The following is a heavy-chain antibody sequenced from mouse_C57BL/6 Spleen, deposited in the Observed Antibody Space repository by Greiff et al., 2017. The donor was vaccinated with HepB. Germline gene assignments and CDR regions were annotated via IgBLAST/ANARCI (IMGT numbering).Heavy chain of an antibody. Sequence: QVQLKQPGAELVMPGASVKLSCKASGYTFTSYWMHWVKQRPGQGLEWIGEIDPSDSYTNYNQKFKGKSTLTVDKSSSTAYMHLSSLTSEDSAVYYCASSTVAKDYWGQGTSVTVSS. CDR1: GYTFTSYW. J-gene: IGHJ4*01. CDR3: ASSTVAKDY. D-gene: IGHD1-1*01. V-gene: IGHV1-69*01. CDR2: IDPSDSYT.